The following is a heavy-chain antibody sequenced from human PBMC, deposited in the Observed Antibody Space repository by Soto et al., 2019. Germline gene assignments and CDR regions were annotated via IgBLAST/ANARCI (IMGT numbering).Heavy chain of an antibody. V-gene: IGHV3-30*18. D-gene: IGHD5-18*01. CDR3: AKVGYSSRTTNGILGHFEY. J-gene: IGHJ4*02. Sequence: LRLSCAASGFTFISYGMHWVRQAPGKVLEWVAVISYDGSNKYYADSVKGRFTISRDNSKNTLYLQMNSLRAEDTAVYYCAKVGYSSRTTNGILGHFEYWGQGTLVSVSS. CDR2: ISYDGSNK. CDR1: GFTFISYG.